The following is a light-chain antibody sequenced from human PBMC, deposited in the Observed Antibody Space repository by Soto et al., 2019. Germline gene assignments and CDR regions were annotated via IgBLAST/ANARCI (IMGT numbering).Light chain of an antibody. CDR2: GNN. Sequence: QSVLTQPPSVSGAPGQRVTISCTGSSSNIGAGYDVHWYQQLPGTAPKLLIYGNNNRPSGVPDRFSGSKSGTSASLAITGLQAEDEADYYCQSYDTGLSGYVIFGRGTKLTVL. CDR1: SSNIGAGYD. V-gene: IGLV1-40*01. J-gene: IGLJ2*01. CDR3: QSYDTGLSGYVI.